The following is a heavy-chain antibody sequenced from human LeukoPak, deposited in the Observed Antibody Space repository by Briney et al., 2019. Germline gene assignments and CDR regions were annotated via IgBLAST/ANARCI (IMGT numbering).Heavy chain of an antibody. CDR2: IYYSGST. J-gene: IGHJ6*03. CDR3: ARDKADYRHNPYYYYYMDV. CDR1: GGSISSYY. D-gene: IGHD4-11*01. V-gene: IGHV4-59*01. Sequence: SETLSLTCTVSGGSISSYYWSWIRQPPGKGLEWIGYIYYSGSTNYNPSLKSRVTISVDTSKNQFSLKLSSVTAADTAVYYCARDKADYRHNPYYYYYMDVWGKGTTVTVSS.